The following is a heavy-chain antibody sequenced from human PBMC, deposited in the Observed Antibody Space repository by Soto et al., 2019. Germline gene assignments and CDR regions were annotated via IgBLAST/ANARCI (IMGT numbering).Heavy chain of an antibody. CDR2: IHPSGNV. CDR3: ARVNHFDY. V-gene: IGHV4-38-2*01. CDR1: GSSISSGYY. Sequence: PSETLSLTCAVSGSSISSGYYWAWIRQPPGKGLEWIGNIHPSGNVYYTSSLKSRVTISLDTSKNQFSLILMSVTTADTAVYYCARVNHFDYWGQGALVTVSS. J-gene: IGHJ4*02.